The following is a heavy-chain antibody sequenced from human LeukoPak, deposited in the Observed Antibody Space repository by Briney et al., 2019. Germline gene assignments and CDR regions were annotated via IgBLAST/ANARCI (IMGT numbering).Heavy chain of an antibody. D-gene: IGHD3-10*01. Sequence: GESLKISCKGSGYRFTNYWIGWVRQMPGKGLEWMGIIYLDDFETRYSPSFQGQVTISADKSISTAYLQWSSLRASDTAMYFCARGDDYLDYWGQGTLVTVSS. J-gene: IGHJ4*02. CDR2: IYLDDFET. CDR3: ARGDDYLDY. V-gene: IGHV5-51*01. CDR1: GYRFTNYW.